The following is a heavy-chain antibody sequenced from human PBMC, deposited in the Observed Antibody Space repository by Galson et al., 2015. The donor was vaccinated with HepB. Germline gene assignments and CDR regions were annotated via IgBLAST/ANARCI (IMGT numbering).Heavy chain of an antibody. V-gene: IGHV3-9*01. D-gene: IGHD3-22*01. CDR3: ASIEGYYDSSGLNFDY. CDR1: GFTFDDYA. J-gene: IGHJ4*02. Sequence: SLRLSCATSGFTFDDYAMHWVRQAPGKGLEWVSGITWNSGTIGYADSVKGRFTISRDNSKNTLYLQMNSLRAEDTAVYYCASIEGYYDSSGLNFDYWGQGTLVTVSS. CDR2: ITWNSGTI.